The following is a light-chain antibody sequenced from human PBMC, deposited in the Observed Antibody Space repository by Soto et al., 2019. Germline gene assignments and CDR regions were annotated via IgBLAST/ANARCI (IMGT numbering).Light chain of an antibody. CDR2: DAS. J-gene: IGKJ4*01. CDR1: QGISSA. V-gene: IGKV1-13*02. Sequence: AIQLTQYPSSLSASVGDRVTITCRASQGISSALAWYQQKPGKPPKLLIYDASSLESGVPSRFSGSGSGTDFTLTISSLQPEDFATYYCQQFNTYPLSFGGGTKVDIK. CDR3: QQFNTYPLS.